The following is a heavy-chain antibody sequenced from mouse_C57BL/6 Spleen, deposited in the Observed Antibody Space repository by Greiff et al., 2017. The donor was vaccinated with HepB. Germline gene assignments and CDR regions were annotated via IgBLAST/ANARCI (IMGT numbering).Heavy chain of an antibody. CDR1: GFTFSDYG. D-gene: IGHD4-1*01. CDR3: ARPGAWAWFAY. Sequence: EVKLMESGGGLVKPGGSLKLSCAASGFTFSDYGMHWVRQAPEKGLEWVAYISSGSSTIYYADTVKGRFTISRDNAKNTLFLQMTSLRSEDTAMYYCARPGAWAWFAYWGQGTLVTVSA. CDR2: ISSGSSTI. V-gene: IGHV5-17*01. J-gene: IGHJ3*01.